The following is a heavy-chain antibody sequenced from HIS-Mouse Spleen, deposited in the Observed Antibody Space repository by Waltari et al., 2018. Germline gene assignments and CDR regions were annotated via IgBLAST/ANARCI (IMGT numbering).Heavy chain of an antibody. CDR1: GFSFSTYG. CDR3: AKDLARKDSGYDAFDI. J-gene: IGHJ3*02. D-gene: IGHD5-12*01. Sequence: QVQLVESGGGVVQAGRSLRLSVAASGFSFSTYGLPWVRQAPGKGLEWVAVIWYDGSNKYYADSVKGRFTISRDNSKNTLYLQMNSLRAEDTAVYYCAKDLARKDSGYDAFDIWGQGTMVTVSS. CDR2: IWYDGSNK. V-gene: IGHV3-33*06.